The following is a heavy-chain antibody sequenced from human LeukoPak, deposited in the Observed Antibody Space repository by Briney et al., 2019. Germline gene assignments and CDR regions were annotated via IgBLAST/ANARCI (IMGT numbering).Heavy chain of an antibody. J-gene: IGHJ4*02. D-gene: IGHD5-18*01. Sequence: GGSLRLSCAASGFTFSIYGMTWVRQAPGKGLEWVSGISSSSSYIYYADSVKGRFTISRDNAKNSLYLQMNSLRAEDTAVYYCARDVDTAMATVHWGQGTLVTVSS. CDR2: ISSSSSYI. V-gene: IGHV3-21*01. CDR3: ARDVDTAMATVH. CDR1: GFTFSIYG.